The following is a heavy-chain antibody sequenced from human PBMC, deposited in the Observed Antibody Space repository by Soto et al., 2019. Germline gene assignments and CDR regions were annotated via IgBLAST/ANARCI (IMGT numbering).Heavy chain of an antibody. J-gene: IGHJ3*02. CDR1: GGSISSGGYY. D-gene: IGHD2-21*02. V-gene: IGHV4-31*03. Sequence: QVQLQESGPGLVKPSQTLSLTCTVSGGSISSGGYYWSWIRQHPGKGLEWIGYIYYSGSTYYNPSLKSRVTMSVDTSKNQFSLKLSSVTAADTAVYYCARVDAVVVTAIYAFDIWGQGTMVTVSS. CDR2: IYYSGST. CDR3: ARVDAVVVTAIYAFDI.